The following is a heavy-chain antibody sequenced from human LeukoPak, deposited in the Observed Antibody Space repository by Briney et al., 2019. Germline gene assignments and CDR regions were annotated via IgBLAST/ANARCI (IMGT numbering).Heavy chain of an antibody. V-gene: IGHV1-2*02. CDR1: GYTFTGYY. D-gene: IGHD2-2*01. CDR2: INPNSGST. CDR3: ARDRGAIVVVPAAWRNVNNWFDP. Sequence: GASVKVSCKASGYTFTGYYMHWVRQAPGQGLEWMGWINPNSGSTDYAQKVQGRVTMTTDTSISTAYMELSRLRSDDTAVYYCARDRGAIVVVPAAWRNVNNWFDPWGQGTLVTVSS. J-gene: IGHJ5*02.